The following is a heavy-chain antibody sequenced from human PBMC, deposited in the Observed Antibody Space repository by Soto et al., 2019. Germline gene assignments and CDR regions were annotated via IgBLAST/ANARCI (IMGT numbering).Heavy chain of an antibody. Sequence: PSETLSLTCTVSGGSISGYFCNWIRPAPGTGLEWIGYLYYFWSTNYNPSLQRTGPISVDTYMNQFSLKLTSVTAADTAVYYCACDLLHDSSYYGSDVWGQGTTVTVSS. CDR3: ACDLLHDSSYYGSDV. V-gene: IGHV4-59*01. CDR2: LYYFWST. J-gene: IGHJ6*02. CDR1: GGSISGYF. D-gene: IGHD1-26*01.